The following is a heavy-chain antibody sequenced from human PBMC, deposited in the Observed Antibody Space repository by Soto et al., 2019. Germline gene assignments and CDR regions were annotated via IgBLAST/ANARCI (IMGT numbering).Heavy chain of an antibody. CDR3: ARESNRIRGVGSDY. CDR2: THQSGRT. J-gene: IGHJ4*02. CDR1: GGAMSSSNW. Sequence: SETLSLTCTVSGGAMSSSNWWNWVRQAPGKGLEWIGETHQSGRTNYNPSLKSRVTISVDKSKNQFSLKLSSVTAADTAVYYCARESNRIRGVGSDYWGQGSLVTVSS. D-gene: IGHD3-10*01. V-gene: IGHV4-4*02.